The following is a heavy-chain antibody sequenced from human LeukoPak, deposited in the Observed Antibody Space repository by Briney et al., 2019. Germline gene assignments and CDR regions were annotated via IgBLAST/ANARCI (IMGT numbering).Heavy chain of an antibody. Sequence: ASVKVSCKASGYTFTGYYLHWVRQAPGQGLEWMGWILPSSGGPYYAQKFQGRITMSRDTSISTAYMELSSLTSDDTAVYYCVRKGEKYGDYDYRGQGALVTVSS. J-gene: IGHJ4*02. CDR3: VRKGEKYGDYDY. CDR2: ILPSSGGP. CDR1: GYTFTGYY. V-gene: IGHV1-2*02. D-gene: IGHD4-17*01.